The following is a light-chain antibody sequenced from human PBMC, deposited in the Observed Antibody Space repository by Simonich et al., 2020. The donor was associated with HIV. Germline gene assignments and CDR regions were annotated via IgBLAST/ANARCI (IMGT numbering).Light chain of an antibody. CDR1: SSDANTYHY. CDR3: CSYARGSTLV. Sequence: QSALTQPASVSGSPGQSITISCTGTSSDANTYHYLSWYQQHPGKAPKLIISDVTKRPSGVSNRFSGSKSGNTASLTISGLQTEDEADYYCCSYARGSTLVFGGGTKLTVL. J-gene: IGLJ2*01. V-gene: IGLV2-23*02. CDR2: DVT.